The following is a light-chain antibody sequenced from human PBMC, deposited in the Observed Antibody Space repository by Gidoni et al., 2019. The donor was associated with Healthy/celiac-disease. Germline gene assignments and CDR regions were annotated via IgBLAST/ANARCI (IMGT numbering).Light chain of an antibody. CDR3: SSYTSSSTLVV. CDR2: EVS. J-gene: IGLJ2*01. CDR1: SSDVGGYNY. V-gene: IGLV2-14*01. Sequence: QSALPPPASVSGSPGPSITISCTGTSSDVGGYNYASWYQQHPGKAPKLMIYEVSNRPSGVSNRFSGSKSGNTASLTISGLQAEDEADYYCSSYTSSSTLVVFGGGTKLTVL.